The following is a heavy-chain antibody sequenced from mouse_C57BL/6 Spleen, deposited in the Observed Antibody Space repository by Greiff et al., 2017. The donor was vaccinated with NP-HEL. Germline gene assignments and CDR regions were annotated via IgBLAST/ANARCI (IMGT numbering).Heavy chain of an antibody. J-gene: IGHJ1*03. V-gene: IGHV5-4*01. Sequence: DVHLVESGGGLVKPGGSLKLSCAASGFTFSSYAMSWVRQTPEKRLEWVATISDGGSYTYYPDNVKGRFTISRDNAKNNRYLQRGHLKSEDTAMYYCARDRLLRGGYFDVWGTGTTVTVSS. CDR2: ISDGGSYT. D-gene: IGHD1-1*01. CDR3: ARDRLLRGGYFDV. CDR1: GFTFSSYA.